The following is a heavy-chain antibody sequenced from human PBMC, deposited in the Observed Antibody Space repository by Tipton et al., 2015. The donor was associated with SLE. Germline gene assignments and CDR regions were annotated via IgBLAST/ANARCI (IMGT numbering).Heavy chain of an antibody. V-gene: IGHV4-59*11. J-gene: IGHJ5*02. Sequence: TLSLTCTVSGASFTSHHWSWVRQSPGKGLDWIGSVNYRGKTYYNASLKSRISMSADTSKQQLSLKVESVTAAGTAIYYCVRDQDMTTGENMFDPWGQGILVTVSS. CDR3: VRDQDMTTGENMFDP. D-gene: IGHD4-17*01. CDR2: VNYRGKT. CDR1: GASFTSHH.